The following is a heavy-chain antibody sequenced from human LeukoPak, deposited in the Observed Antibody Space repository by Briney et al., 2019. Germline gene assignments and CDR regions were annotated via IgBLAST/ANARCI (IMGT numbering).Heavy chain of an antibody. CDR2: IHYSGSS. J-gene: IGHJ4*02. V-gene: IGHV4-39*01. CDR3: VRHISANTGYFDS. CDR1: DGSDSSGTYY. Sequence: SETLSLTCTISDGSDSSGTYYWGWIRQSPGKGLEWIGSIHYSGSSYYNPSLKSRAAIFVDTSRDQVSMDLSYVTAADTALYYCVRHISANTGYFDSCGQGTLVTVSS.